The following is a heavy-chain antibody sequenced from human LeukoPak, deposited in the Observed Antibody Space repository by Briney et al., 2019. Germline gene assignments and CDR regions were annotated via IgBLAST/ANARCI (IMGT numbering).Heavy chain of an antibody. Sequence: GGSLRLSCAASGFTFSSYEMNWVRQAPGKGLEWVSFISSTSSYIYYADSVKGRFTISRDNAKNSLYLQMNSLRAEDTAVYYCAREVASGSADYWGQGTLVTVSS. V-gene: IGHV3-21*01. D-gene: IGHD1-26*01. J-gene: IGHJ4*02. CDR1: GFTFSSYE. CDR3: AREVASGSADY. CDR2: ISSTSSYI.